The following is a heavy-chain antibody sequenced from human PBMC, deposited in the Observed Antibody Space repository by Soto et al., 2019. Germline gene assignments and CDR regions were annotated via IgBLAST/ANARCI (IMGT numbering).Heavy chain of an antibody. D-gene: IGHD3-10*02. CDR2: ISTTSTYI. V-gene: IGHV3-21*01. J-gene: IGHJ6*01. Sequence: EVQLVESGGGLVKPGGSLRLSCAASGFTFSGDAMNWVRQSPGKGLEWVSSISTTSTYIYYADSVKGRFTISRDNANNSLHLQMNDLRADDTAVYYCARDYVMDVWGQGTPVTVSS. CDR3: ARDYVMDV. CDR1: GFTFSGDA.